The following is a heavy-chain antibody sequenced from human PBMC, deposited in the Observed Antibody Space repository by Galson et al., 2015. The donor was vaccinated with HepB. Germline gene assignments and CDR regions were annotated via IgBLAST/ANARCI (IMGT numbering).Heavy chain of an antibody. CDR1: GFTFDDYA. Sequence: SLRLSCAASGFTFDDYAMQWVRQAPGRGLEWVSGISWNSGSIGYADSVKGRFTISRDNAKNSLYLQMNSLRVEDTALYYCAKRQVSSGYKVSVYYYYMDVWGKGTTVTVSS. CDR3: AKRQVSSGYKVSVYYYYMDV. D-gene: IGHD3-3*01. CDR2: ISWNSGSI. J-gene: IGHJ6*03. V-gene: IGHV3-9*01.